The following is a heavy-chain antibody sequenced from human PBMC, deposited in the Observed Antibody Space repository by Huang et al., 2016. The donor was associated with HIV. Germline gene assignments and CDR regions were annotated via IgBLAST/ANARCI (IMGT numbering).Heavy chain of an antibody. CDR2: IYPVDSAT. J-gene: IGHJ3*02. D-gene: IGHD3-16*02. CDR1: GYSFSIFW. Sequence: DVQLVQSGAEVKKPGESLKISCQGSGYSFSIFWLAWVGQMPGKGLEWRGIIYPVDSATRYSPSFEGQVTISADESNNTAYLQWTSLKAADTAIYYCAGGVINYERDAFDIWGRGTMITVSS. V-gene: IGHV5-51*01. CDR3: AGGVINYERDAFDI.